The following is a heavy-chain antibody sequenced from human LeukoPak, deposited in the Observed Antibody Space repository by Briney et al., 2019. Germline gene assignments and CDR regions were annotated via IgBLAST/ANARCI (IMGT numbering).Heavy chain of an antibody. CDR2: INPNSGDT. CDR1: GYTFTAYF. V-gene: IGHV1-2*06. D-gene: IGHD3-22*01. CDR3: ADAYYYDSSAYYLRT. Sequence: GASVKVSCKTSGYTFTAYFIHWVRQAPGQGLEWMGRINPNSGDTNYAQKFQRRVAMTRDTSINTAYMELTRLRSDDTAVYYCADAYYYDSSAYYLRTWGQGTLVTVSS. J-gene: IGHJ4*02.